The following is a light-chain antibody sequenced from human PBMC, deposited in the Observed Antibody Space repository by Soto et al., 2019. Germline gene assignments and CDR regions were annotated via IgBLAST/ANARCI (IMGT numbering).Light chain of an antibody. CDR1: QSVSSTF. CDR3: QHYGSSPPPT. J-gene: IGKJ4*01. Sequence: EFVLTQSPGTLSLSPGEIATLSCRASQSVSSTFLAGYQQKPGQPPRLLIYVSSTRGTGIPDRFSGSGSGTDFTLTISRLEPEDFAVYYCQHYGSSPPPTFGGVTKVEIK. CDR2: VSS. V-gene: IGKV3-20*01.